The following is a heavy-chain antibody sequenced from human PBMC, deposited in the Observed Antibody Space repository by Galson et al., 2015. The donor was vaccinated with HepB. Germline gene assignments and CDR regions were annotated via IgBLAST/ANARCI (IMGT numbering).Heavy chain of an antibody. J-gene: IGHJ2*01. CDR1: GFTFSSYS. D-gene: IGHD3-10*01. V-gene: IGHV3-48*02. Sequence: SLRLSCAASGFTFSSYSMNWVRQAPGKGLEWVSYISSSSSTIYYADSVKGRFTISRDNAKNSLYLQMNSLRDEDTAVYYCARDRTRGPVLLGLDFDLWGRGTLVTVSS. CDR2: ISSSSSTI. CDR3: ARDRTRGPVLLGLDFDL.